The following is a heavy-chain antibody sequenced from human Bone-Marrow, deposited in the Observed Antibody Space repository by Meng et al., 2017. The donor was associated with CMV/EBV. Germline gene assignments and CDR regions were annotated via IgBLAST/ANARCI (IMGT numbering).Heavy chain of an antibody. V-gene: IGHV4-39*07. CDR1: GGSISSSSYY. CDR2: IYYSGST. Sequence: SETLSLTCTVSGGSISSSSYYWGWIRQPPGKGLEWIGSIYYSGSTYYNPSLKSRVTISVDTSKNQCSLKLTSVTAADTAVYYCARGGTQYYDFWSAGYGMDVWGQGTTVTVSS. CDR3: ARGGTQYYDFWSAGYGMDV. J-gene: IGHJ6*02. D-gene: IGHD3-3*01.